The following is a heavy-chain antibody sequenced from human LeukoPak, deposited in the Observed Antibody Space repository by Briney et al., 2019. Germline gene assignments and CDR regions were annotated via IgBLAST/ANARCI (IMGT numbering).Heavy chain of an antibody. V-gene: IGHV4-34*01. D-gene: IGHD3-22*01. CDR2: INHSGST. CDR1: GGSFSGYY. J-gene: IGHJ4*02. CDR3: VRVKKAYYYDSSGYFGY. Sequence: SETLSLTCAVYGGSFSGYYWSWIRQPPGKGLEWIGEINHSGSTNYNPSLKSRVTISVDTSKNQFSLKLSSVTAADTAVYYCVRVKKAYYYDSSGYFGYWGQGTLVTVSS.